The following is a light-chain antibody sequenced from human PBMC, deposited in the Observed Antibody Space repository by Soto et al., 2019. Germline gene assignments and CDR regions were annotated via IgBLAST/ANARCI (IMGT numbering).Light chain of an antibody. V-gene: IGKV3-20*01. J-gene: IGKJ2*01. CDR1: QSVSSIY. Sequence: EMVLTQSPGTLSFSPGESATLSCRASQSVSSIYLDCYQQKPGQAPRLLIYGASSRATGIPDRFRGSGSGTVFTLTMSRLESEDLSVYYWQQYAAFPFGQGTKLEI. CDR2: GAS. CDR3: QQYAAFP.